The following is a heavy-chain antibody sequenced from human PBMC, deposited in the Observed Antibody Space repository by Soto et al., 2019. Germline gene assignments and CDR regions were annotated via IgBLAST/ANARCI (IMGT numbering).Heavy chain of an antibody. Sequence: GGSLRLSCAASGFTFSSYAMSWVRQAPGKGLEWVSAISGSGGSTYYADSVKGRFTISRDNSKNTLYLQMNSLRAEDMAVYYCAKVLEWLLIFDYWGHGTLVTVSS. CDR2: ISGSGGST. CDR1: GFTFSSYA. CDR3: AKVLEWLLIFDY. J-gene: IGHJ4*01. D-gene: IGHD3-3*01. V-gene: IGHV3-23*01.